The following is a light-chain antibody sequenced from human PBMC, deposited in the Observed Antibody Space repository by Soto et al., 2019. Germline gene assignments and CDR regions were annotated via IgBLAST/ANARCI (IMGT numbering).Light chain of an antibody. CDR1: QSVSNSY. Sequence: EIVLTQSPGPLSLSPGERATLSCRASQSVSNSYLAWYQQRPGQAPRLLIYGASNRATGIPDRFGGSGSGTDFTLTISRLEPEDSAVFYCQQYGSSPRTFGQGTKVEIK. V-gene: IGKV3-20*01. CDR2: GAS. CDR3: QQYGSSPRT. J-gene: IGKJ1*01.